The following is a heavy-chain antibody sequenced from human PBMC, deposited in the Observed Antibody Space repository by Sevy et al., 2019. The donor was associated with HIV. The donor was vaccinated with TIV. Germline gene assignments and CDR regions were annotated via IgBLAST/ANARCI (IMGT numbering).Heavy chain of an antibody. V-gene: IGHV4-39*01. J-gene: IGHJ4*02. Sequence: SETLSLTCSVSGGSFSSTIYYWGWIRQPPGKGLEWIGSIYYSGSTYYNPSLKSRVTISVDTAKDQFSLNLSSVTAADTAVYYCARLGVWEGGTKETTYYFDYWGQGTLVTVSS. D-gene: IGHD4-17*01. CDR3: ARLGVWEGGTKETTYYFDY. CDR2: IYYSGST. CDR1: GGSFSSTIYY.